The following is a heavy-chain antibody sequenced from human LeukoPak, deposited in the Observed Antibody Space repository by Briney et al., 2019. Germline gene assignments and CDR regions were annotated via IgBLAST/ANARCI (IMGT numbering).Heavy chain of an antibody. J-gene: IGHJ3*01. CDR2: ISSDGITT. V-gene: IGHV3-74*01. Sequence: GGSLRLSSAASGFTFSSSWIHWVRQVPGKGLVWVSRISSDGITTNYADSVKGRFTISRDNAKNTVQMNSLRAEDTAVYYCARMEVAWGQGTIVTVSS. CDR1: GFTFSSSW. D-gene: IGHD3-3*01. CDR3: ARMEVA.